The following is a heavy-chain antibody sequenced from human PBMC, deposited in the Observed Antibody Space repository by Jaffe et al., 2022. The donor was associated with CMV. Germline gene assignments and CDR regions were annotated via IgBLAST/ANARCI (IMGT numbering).Heavy chain of an antibody. CDR2: INPNSGGT. D-gene: IGHD3-22*01. CDR3: ARVGSSGYLGSTEYFQH. J-gene: IGHJ1*01. CDR1: GYTFTGYY. V-gene: IGHV1-2*02. Sequence: QVQLVQSGAEVKKPGASVKVSCKASGYTFTGYYMHWVRQAPGQGLEWMGWINPNSGGTNYAQKFQGRVTMTRDTSISTAYMELSRLRSDDTAVYYCARVGSSGYLGSTEYFQHWGQGTLVTVSS.